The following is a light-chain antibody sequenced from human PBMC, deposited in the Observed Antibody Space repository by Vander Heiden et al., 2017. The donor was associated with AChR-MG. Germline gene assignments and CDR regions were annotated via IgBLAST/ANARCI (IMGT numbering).Light chain of an antibody. CDR3: QQYSSPPIT. J-gene: IGKJ5*01. V-gene: IGKV3-20*01. Sequence: EHVLTQSPGPLSVSPGERGTLSCRASQNVGSSYLAWYQQKPGQAPRLLIYGGSRRATGIPDRFSGSGSGTDFTLTVNRLEPEDFGIYYCQQYSSPPITFGQGTRLEIK. CDR1: QNVGSSY. CDR2: GGS.